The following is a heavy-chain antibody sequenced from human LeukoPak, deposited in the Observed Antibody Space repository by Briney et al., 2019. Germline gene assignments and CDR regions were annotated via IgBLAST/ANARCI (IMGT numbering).Heavy chain of an antibody. D-gene: IGHD1-26*01. J-gene: IGHJ6*03. Sequence: ASVKVSCKASGYTFTSYGISWVRQAPGQGLEWMGWISAYNGNTNYAQKLQGRVTMTTDTSTSTAYMELRSLRSDDTAVYYCARGVWEEKWDQSIYYYYMDVWGKGTTVTVSS. CDR2: ISAYNGNT. V-gene: IGHV1-18*01. CDR3: ARGVWEEKWDQSIYYYYMDV. CDR1: GYTFTSYG.